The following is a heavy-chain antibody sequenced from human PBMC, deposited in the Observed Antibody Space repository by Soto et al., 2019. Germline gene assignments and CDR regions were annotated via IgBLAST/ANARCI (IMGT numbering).Heavy chain of an antibody. V-gene: IGHV4-59*01. CDR2: IYYRGST. CDR3: ARASYFSDSFGYFLAS. J-gene: IGHJ4*02. CDR1: GGSSSDFY. Sequence: LETLSLTSSVSGGSSSDFYGSWIRQTPGKGLEWIAYIYYRGSTNYNPSLKSRVTISVDTSKNQCSLKLSSVTAADTAVYYCARASYFSDSFGYFLASWGQGTLVTSPQ. D-gene: IGHD3-22*01.